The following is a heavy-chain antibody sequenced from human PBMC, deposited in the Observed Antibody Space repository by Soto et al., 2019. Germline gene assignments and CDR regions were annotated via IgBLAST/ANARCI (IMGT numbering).Heavy chain of an antibody. J-gene: IGHJ6*02. D-gene: IGHD6-19*01. CDR3: VKDGSSGWPYYYGMDV. V-gene: IGHV3-30*18. CDR1: GFTFGSYA. CDR2: ISYDGRNK. Sequence: GGSLRLSCAASGFTFGSYAMHWVRQAPGKGLEWVAVISYDGRNKYYADSVKGRFTISRDNSKNTLYLQMSSLRAEDTAVYYCVKDGSSGWPYYYGMDVWGQGTTVTVSS.